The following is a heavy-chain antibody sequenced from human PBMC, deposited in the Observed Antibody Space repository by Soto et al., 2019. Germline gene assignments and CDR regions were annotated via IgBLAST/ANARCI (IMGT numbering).Heavy chain of an antibody. CDR1: GASVSGGSHY. V-gene: IGHV4-61*01. CDR2: IHYTGPT. CDR3: GRGVGNSRGTYFDY. D-gene: IGHD3-22*01. J-gene: IGHJ4*02. Sequence: SETLSLTCTVSGASVSGGSHYWSWIRQPPGKGLEWIGYIHYTGPTTYNPSLKSRLTMSMDTSKKQFSLKVTSVTAADTAVYYCGRGVGNSRGTYFDYWGQGALVTVSS.